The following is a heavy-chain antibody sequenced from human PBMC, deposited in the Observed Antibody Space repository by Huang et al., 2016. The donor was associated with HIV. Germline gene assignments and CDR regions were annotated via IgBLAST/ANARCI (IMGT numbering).Heavy chain of an antibody. Sequence: EVQFVESGGGMVKPGRSLRLSCTASGFTFGNYGMSWFRQAPGKGREWGGFIKIKEYSETTEYAASVKGRFTISRDDSKSIAYLQMNSLKPEDTAVYYCTRDSVYPNYYDGSGFYFDYWGQGTLVTVSS. CDR3: TRDSVYPNYYDGSGFYFDY. CDR1: GFTFGNYG. D-gene: IGHD3-22*01. V-gene: IGHV3-49*05. CDR2: IKIKEYSETT. J-gene: IGHJ4*02.